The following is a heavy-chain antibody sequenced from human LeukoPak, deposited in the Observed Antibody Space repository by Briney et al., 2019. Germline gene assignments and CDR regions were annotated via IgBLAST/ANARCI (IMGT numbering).Heavy chain of an antibody. D-gene: IGHD6-6*01. CDR2: ISHKGENT. J-gene: IGHJ1*01. CDR3: AKDQYSNSPEYFQH. CDR1: GFIFSSYA. V-gene: IGHV3-23*01. Sequence: GGSLRLYCAASGFIFSSYAMTWVRQAPGKGLEWVSSISHKGENTYYADSVKGRFTISRDNSKNTLYLQMNSLRAEDTAVYYCAKDQYSNSPEYFQHWGQGTLVTVSS.